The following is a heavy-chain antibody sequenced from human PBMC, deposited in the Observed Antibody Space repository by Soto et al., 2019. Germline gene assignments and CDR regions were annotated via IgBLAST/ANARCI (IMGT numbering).Heavy chain of an antibody. D-gene: IGHD2-2*01. CDR2: INPDGSST. CDR1: GFTSSSYW. V-gene: IGHV3-74*01. CDR3: ARVSVSSYQFDY. Sequence: EVQLVESGGGLVQPGGSLRLSCAASGFTSSSYWMHWVRQAPGKGLVWVSRINPDGSSTSYADSVKGRFTISRDNAKNTLYLEMNSLRAEDTAVYYCARVSVSSYQFDYWGQGTLVTVSS. J-gene: IGHJ4*02.